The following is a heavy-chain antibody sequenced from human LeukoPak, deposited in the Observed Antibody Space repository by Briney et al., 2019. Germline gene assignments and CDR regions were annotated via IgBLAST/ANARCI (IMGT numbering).Heavy chain of an antibody. CDR1: GGSISSGSYS. J-gene: IGHJ4*02. D-gene: IGHD3-10*01. CDR2: FYTSGST. CDR3: ARDRDYGSGSFVDY. V-gene: IGHV4-61*02. Sequence: SSETLSLTCTVSGGSISSGSYSWSWIRQPAGKGLEWIGRFYTSGSTNYNPSLKSRVTISVDTSKNQFSLKLSSVTAADTAVYYCARDRDYGSGSFVDYWGQGTLVTVSS.